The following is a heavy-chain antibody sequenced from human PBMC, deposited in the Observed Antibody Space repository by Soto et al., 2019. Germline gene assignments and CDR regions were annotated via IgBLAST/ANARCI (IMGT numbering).Heavy chain of an antibody. CDR1: GFTFRSYA. CDR3: AKSQRPMWLLTKYFDS. J-gene: IGHJ4*02. V-gene: IGHV3-23*01. D-gene: IGHD5-12*01. Sequence: PGGYLRLSCAASGFTFRSYAMSWVRQAPGKGLEWVATITGTGTSTYFADSVKGRFTISRDNSRNTLYLQLNSLRAEDTAVYYCAKSQRPMWLLTKYFDSWGQGALGTVSS. CDR2: ITGTGTST.